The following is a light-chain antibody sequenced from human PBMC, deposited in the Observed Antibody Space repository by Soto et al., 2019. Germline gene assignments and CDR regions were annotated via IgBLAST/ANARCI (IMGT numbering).Light chain of an antibody. J-gene: IGKJ2*01. CDR1: QSVFYSSNNKNY. V-gene: IGKV4-1*01. CDR3: QQYCSTPPYT. Sequence: IVMTQSPDSLAVSLGERATINCKSSQSVFYSSNNKNYLAWYRQKPGQPPKLLIYWASIRESGVPDRISGSGSGTDFTLTISRLQAEDVAVYYCQQYCSTPPYTFGQGTKLEIK. CDR2: WAS.